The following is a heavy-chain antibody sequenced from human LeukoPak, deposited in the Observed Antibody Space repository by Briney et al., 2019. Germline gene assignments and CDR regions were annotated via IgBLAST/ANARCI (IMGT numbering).Heavy chain of an antibody. D-gene: IGHD6-13*01. CDR3: AREGVAGTGLDY. CDR2: INPSGGT. J-gene: IGHJ4*02. Sequence: MGIINPSGGTSYAQKLQGRITMTRDTSTSTVYMELSSLRSEDTAVYYCAREGVAGTGLDYWGQGTLVTVSS. V-gene: IGHV1-46*01.